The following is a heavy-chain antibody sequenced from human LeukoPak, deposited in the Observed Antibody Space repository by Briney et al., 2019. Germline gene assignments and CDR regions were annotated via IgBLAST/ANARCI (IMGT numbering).Heavy chain of an antibody. Sequence: ASVKVSCKTSGYTFTDYFFHWVRQAPGQGLEWMGWINPKSGGTKYAQKFQGRVTMTRDTSISKAYMEVSSLRFDDSAVYYCARDRASSGTLNYYYFDYWGQGTLVTVSS. CDR1: GYTFTDYF. D-gene: IGHD1-26*01. J-gene: IGHJ4*02. V-gene: IGHV1-2*02. CDR2: INPKSGGT. CDR3: ARDRASSGTLNYYYFDY.